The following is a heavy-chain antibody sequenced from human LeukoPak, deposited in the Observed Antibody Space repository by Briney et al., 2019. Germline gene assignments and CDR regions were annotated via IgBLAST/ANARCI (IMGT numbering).Heavy chain of an antibody. CDR1: GYVFTNYG. CDR2: INPNSGGT. J-gene: IGHJ5*02. V-gene: IGHV1-2*02. CDR3: ASTYSSSWGNWFDP. D-gene: IGHD6-13*01. Sequence: ASVTVSCKASGYVFTNYGISWVRQAPGQGLEWMGWINPNSGGTNYAQKFQGRVTMTRDTSISTAYMELSRLRSDDTAVYYCASTYSSSWGNWFDPWGQGTLVTVSS.